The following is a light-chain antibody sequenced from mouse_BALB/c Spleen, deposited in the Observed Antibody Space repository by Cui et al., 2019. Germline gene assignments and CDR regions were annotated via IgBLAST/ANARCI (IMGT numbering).Light chain of an antibody. CDR3: QQYHSYP. CDR2: RTS. CDR1: PSVGY. J-gene: IGKJ1*01. Sequence: QIVLTQSTAIMSASPGEKVTISCSASPSVGYMYWYQQKPGSSPKPWIYRTSNLASGVPARFSGSGSGTSYSLTISSMEAEDAATYYCQQYHSYPFGGGTKLEIK. V-gene: IGKV4-61*01.